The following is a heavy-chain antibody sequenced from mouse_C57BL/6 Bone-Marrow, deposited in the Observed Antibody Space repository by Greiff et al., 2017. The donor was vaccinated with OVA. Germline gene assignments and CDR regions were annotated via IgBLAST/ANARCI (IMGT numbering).Heavy chain of an antibody. CDR2: IDPSDSYT. J-gene: IGHJ4*01. CDR1: GYTFTSYW. D-gene: IGHD1-1*01. Sequence: QVQLQQPGAELVKPGASVKLSCKASGYTFTSYWMQWVKQRPGQGLEWIGEIDPSDSYTNYNQKFKGKATLTVDPSSSTAYMQLSSLTSEDSAVYYCARPYYYGSSPYAMDYWGQGTSVTVSS. V-gene: IGHV1-50*01. CDR3: ARPYYYGSSPYAMDY.